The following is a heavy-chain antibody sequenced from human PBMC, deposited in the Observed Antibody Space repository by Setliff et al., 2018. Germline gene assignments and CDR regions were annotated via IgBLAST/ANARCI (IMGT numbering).Heavy chain of an antibody. CDR1: GYTFSNYW. J-gene: IGHJ4*02. V-gene: IGHV5-51*01. Sequence: HGESLKISCKGSGYTFSNYWVGWVRQMPGKGLEWMGIVFSGDSDTRYSPSFQGQVTMSADKSINTAYLQWGSLKASDTAMYYCAASGTYFPFDYWGQGTLVTVSS. CDR2: VFSGDSDT. D-gene: IGHD1-26*01. CDR3: AASGTYFPFDY.